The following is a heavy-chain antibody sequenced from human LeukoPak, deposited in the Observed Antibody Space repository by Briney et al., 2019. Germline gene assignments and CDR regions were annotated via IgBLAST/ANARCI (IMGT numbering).Heavy chain of an antibody. D-gene: IGHD2-2*02. CDR1: GYTFTSYD. CDR2: MNPNSGNT. CDR3: ARGTRHCHSTSCYTFDY. V-gene: IGHV1-8*01. Sequence: GASVKVSCKASGYTFTSYDINWVRQATGQGLEWMGWMNPNSGNTGYAQKFQGRVTMTRNTSISTAYMELSSLTSEDAAVYYCARGTRHCHSTSCYTFDYWGQGTLVTVSS. J-gene: IGHJ4*02.